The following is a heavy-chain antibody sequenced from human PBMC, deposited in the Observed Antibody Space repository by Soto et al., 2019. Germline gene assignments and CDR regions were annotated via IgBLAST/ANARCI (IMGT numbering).Heavy chain of an antibody. CDR3: AKDRPRRTSGYFFDY. J-gene: IGHJ4*02. CDR2: IVVGTNNT. Sequence: SVKVSCKTSGLSFSISAMQWVRQAPGQRLEWIGWIVVGTNNTHYAQNLQERVTITRDMSTSSVYMELNSLRAEDTALYYCAKDRPRRTSGYFFDYWGQGTPVTVSS. V-gene: IGHV1-58*02. CDR1: GLSFSISA. D-gene: IGHD1-1*01.